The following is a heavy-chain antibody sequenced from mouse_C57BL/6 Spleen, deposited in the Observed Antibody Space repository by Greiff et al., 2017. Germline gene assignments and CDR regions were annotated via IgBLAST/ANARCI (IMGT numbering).Heavy chain of an antibody. CDR1: GFTFSSYA. V-gene: IGHV5-9-1*02. CDR2: ISSGGDYI. D-gene: IGHD2-1*01. CDR3: TRDGGIYYGNYRLAY. Sequence: EVQRVESGEGLVKPGGSLKLSCAASGFTFSSYAMSWVRQTPEKRLEWVAYISSGGDYIYYADTVTGRFTISRDNARNTLYLQMSSLKSEDTAMDYCTRDGGIYYGNYRLAYGGEGTLVTVSA. J-gene: IGHJ3*01.